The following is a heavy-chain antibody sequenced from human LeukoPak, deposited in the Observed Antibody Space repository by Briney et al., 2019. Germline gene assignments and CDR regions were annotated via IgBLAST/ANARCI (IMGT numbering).Heavy chain of an antibody. J-gene: IGHJ4*02. Sequence: TXXXTCTVSXXXXXXXXYYXGXIXQXXXXXXXXIGSIYYSGSTYYNPSLKSRVTISVDTSKNQFSLKLSSVTAADTAVYYCARGLRYFDWYFSDWGQGTLVTVSS. CDR2: IYYSGST. D-gene: IGHD3-9*01. V-gene: IGHV4-39*01. CDR1: XXXXXXXXYY. CDR3: ARGLRYFDWYFSD.